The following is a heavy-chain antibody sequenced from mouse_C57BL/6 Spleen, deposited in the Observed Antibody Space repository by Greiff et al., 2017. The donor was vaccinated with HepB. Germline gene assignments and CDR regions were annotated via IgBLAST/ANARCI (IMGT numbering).Heavy chain of an antibody. CDR1: GYTFTSYW. D-gene: IGHD2-3*01. CDR2: INPSNGGT. V-gene: IGHV1-53*01. J-gene: IGHJ2*01. Sequence: QVHVKQSGTELVKPGASVKLSCKASGYTFTSYWMHWVKQRPGQGLEWIGNINPSNGGTNYNEKFKSKATLTVDKSSSTAYMQLSSLTSEDSAVYYCARSLYDGYDYWGQGTTLTVSS. CDR3: ARSLYDGYDY.